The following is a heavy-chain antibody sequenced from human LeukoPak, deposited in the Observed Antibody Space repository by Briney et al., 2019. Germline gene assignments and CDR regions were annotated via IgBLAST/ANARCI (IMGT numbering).Heavy chain of an antibody. J-gene: IGHJ6*02. CDR2: IQYDGSNK. CDR1: GFTFSSYG. Sequence: GGSLRLSCAASGFTFSSYGMHWVRQAPGKGLEWVALIQYDGSNKYYADSVKGRFTISRDNSNYTLYLQMNSLRAEDTAVYYCAKVARKGYYDILTGSIYYYGMDVWGQGTTVTVSS. V-gene: IGHV3-30*02. CDR3: AKVARKGYYDILTGSIYYYGMDV. D-gene: IGHD3-9*01.